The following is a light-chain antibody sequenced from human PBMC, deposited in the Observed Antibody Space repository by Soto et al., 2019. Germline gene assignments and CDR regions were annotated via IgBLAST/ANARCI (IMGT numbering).Light chain of an antibody. CDR1: QNIGHW. V-gene: IGKV1-5*01. CDR2: DAS. Sequence: DIQMTQSPSTLSAFVGDRVTITCRASQNIGHWLAWYQQIPGKAPKLLIYDASTLESGVPSRFSGSGSGTEFTLTISSLQPDDFATYYCQQYNPSSPYPFGQGTKLEI. CDR3: QQYNPSSPYP. J-gene: IGKJ2*01.